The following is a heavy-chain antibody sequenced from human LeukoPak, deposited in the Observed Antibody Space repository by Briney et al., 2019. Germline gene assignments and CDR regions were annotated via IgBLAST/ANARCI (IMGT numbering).Heavy chain of an antibody. D-gene: IGHD6-13*01. V-gene: IGHV4-39*07. CDR2: IYHSGST. CDR1: GGSISSSSYY. CDR3: ARAFSSSWYYYYMDV. J-gene: IGHJ6*03. Sequence: SETLSLTCTVSGGSISSSSYYWGWIRQPPGTGLEWIGKIYHSGSTNYNPSLKSRVTISVDKSKNQFSLKLSSVTAADTAVYYCARAFSSSWYYYYMDVWGKGTTVTVSS.